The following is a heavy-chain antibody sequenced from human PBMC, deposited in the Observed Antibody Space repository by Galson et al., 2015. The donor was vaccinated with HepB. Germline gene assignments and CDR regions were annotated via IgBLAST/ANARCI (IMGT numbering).Heavy chain of an antibody. D-gene: IGHD5-12*01. CDR3: ARGRVASFDY. V-gene: IGHV1-2*06. CDR1: GSTFTGYY. J-gene: IGHJ4*02. Sequence: SVTVSCKASGSTFTGYYMHWVRQAPGQGLEWMGRINPNSGGTNYAQKFQGRVTMTRDTSISTAYMELSRLRSDDTAVYYCARGRVASFDYWGQGTLVTVSS. CDR2: INPNSGGT.